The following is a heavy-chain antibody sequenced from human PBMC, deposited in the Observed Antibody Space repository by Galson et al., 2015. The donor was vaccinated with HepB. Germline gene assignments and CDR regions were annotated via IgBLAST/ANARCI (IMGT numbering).Heavy chain of an antibody. Sequence: SVKVSCKASGYTFTSYGISWVRQAPGQGLEWMGWISAYNGNTNYAQELQGRVTMTTDTSTSTAYMELRSLRSDDTAVYYWAREGRDFWSGYYTSLYYFDYWGQVTLVTVSS. J-gene: IGHJ4*02. CDR1: GYTFTSYG. D-gene: IGHD3-3*01. CDR3: AREGRDFWSGYYTSLYYFDY. CDR2: ISAYNGNT. V-gene: IGHV1-18*01.